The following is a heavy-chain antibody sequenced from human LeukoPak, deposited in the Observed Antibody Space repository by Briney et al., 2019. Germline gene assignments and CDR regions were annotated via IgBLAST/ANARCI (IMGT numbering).Heavy chain of an antibody. CDR1: GFTFSSYW. J-gene: IGHJ4*02. CDR2: IKQDGSEK. CDR3: AAVRGVVYFGY. D-gene: IGHD3-10*01. Sequence: GGSLRLSCAASGFTFSSYWMSWVRQAPGKGLEWVANIKQDGSEKYYVDSVEGRFTISRDNAKNSLYLQMNSLRADDTAVYYCAAVRGVVYFGYWGQGTLVTVSS. V-gene: IGHV3-7*03.